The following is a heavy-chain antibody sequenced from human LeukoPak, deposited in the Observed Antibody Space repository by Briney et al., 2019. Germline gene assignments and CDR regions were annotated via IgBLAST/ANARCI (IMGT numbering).Heavy chain of an antibody. J-gene: IGHJ4*02. CDR2: ISSSSSYI. D-gene: IGHD3-10*01. Sequence: GGSLRLSCAASGFTFSSYSMNWVRQAPGKGLEWVSSISSSSSYIYYADSVKGRFTISRDNAKNSLYLQMNSLRAEDTAVYYCAREQLWFGESAFGYWGQGTLVTVSS. CDR3: AREQLWFGESAFGY. CDR1: GFTFSSYS. V-gene: IGHV3-21*01.